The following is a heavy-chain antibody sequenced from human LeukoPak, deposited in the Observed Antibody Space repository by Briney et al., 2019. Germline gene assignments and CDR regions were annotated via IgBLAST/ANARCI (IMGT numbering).Heavy chain of an antibody. Sequence: PGGSLRLSCAASGFTFSSYWMSWVRQAPGKGLEWVANIKQDGSEKYYVDSVKGRFTISRDNAKNSLYLQMNSLRAEDTAVYYCARVLEIAVAGYYFDYWGQGTLVTVSS. CDR3: ARVLEIAVAGYYFDY. J-gene: IGHJ4*02. CDR1: GFTFSSYW. D-gene: IGHD6-19*01. V-gene: IGHV3-7*01. CDR2: IKQDGSEK.